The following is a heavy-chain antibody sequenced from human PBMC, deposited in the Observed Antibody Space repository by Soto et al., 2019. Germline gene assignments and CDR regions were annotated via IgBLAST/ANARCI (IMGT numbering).Heavy chain of an antibody. CDR2: TYYRSKWYN. CDR3: ARGGVVVVPAALYYYGMDV. V-gene: IGHV6-1*01. J-gene: IGHJ6*02. D-gene: IGHD2-2*01. CDR1: GDSVSSNSAA. Sequence: SETLSLTCAISGDSVSSNSAAWNWIRQSPSRGLEWLGRTYYRSKWYNDYAVSVKSRITINPDTSKNQFSLQLNSVTPEDTAVYYCARGGVVVVPAALYYYGMDVWGQGTTVTVSS.